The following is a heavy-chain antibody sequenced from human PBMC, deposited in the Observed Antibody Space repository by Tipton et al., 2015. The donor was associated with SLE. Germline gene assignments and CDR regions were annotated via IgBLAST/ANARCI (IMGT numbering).Heavy chain of an antibody. V-gene: IGHV3-30*02. D-gene: IGHD6-19*01. CDR1: GFTFSGYS. Sequence: QLVQSGGGLVQPGGSLRLSCVVSGFTFSGYSMHWVRQAPGKGLERVAFVRYDESQTYYADSVKGRVAISRYNSKNTLYLQMSSLRVEDTAVYYCAKDLYHSGWCQGHFEYWGQGTPVTVSS. J-gene: IGHJ4*02. CDR2: VRYDESQT. CDR3: AKDLYHSGWCQGHFEY.